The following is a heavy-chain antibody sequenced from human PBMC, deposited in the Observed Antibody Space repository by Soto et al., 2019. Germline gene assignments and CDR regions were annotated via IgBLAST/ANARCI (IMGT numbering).Heavy chain of an antibody. CDR1: GFTFSSYS. Sequence: ESGGGLVKPGGSLRLSCAASGFTFSSYSMNWVRQAPGKGLEWVSSISSSSSYIYYADSVKGRFTISRDNAKNSLYLQMNSLRAEDTAVYYCAKIQGGSYPYFDYWGQGTLVTVSS. CDR2: ISSSSSYI. CDR3: AKIQGGSYPYFDY. D-gene: IGHD1-26*01. V-gene: IGHV3-21*01. J-gene: IGHJ4*02.